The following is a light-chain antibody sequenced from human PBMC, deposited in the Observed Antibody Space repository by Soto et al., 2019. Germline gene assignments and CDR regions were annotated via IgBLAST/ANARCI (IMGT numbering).Light chain of an antibody. CDR3: QVWDSSSDHSV. CDR1: NIAGKS. J-gene: IGLJ2*01. V-gene: IGLV3-21*02. CDR2: NDF. Sequence: SYELTQPPSVSVAPGQTARLTCGGNNIAGKSVHWYQQKPGQAPVLVVYNDFDRPSGIPARFSGSKSGDTATLTISGVEAGDEAYYSCQVWDSSSDHSVFGGGTKLTVL.